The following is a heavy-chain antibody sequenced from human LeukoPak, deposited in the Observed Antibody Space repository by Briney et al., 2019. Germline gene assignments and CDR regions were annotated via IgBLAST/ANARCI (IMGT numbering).Heavy chain of an antibody. Sequence: GRSLRLSCAASGFTFSSYAMHWVRQAPGKGLEWVAVISYDGSNKYYGDSVKGRFTISRDNSKNTVFLQMNSLRAEDTAVYYCARGSIVGARGLGDYWGQGTLVTVSS. CDR2: ISYDGSNK. CDR1: GFTFSSYA. D-gene: IGHD1-26*01. V-gene: IGHV3-30-3*01. J-gene: IGHJ4*02. CDR3: ARGSIVGARGLGDY.